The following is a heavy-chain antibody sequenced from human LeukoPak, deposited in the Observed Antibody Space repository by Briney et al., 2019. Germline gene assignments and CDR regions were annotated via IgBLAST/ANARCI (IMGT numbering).Heavy chain of an antibody. CDR1: GGSISSSSYY. J-gene: IGHJ3*02. D-gene: IGHD5-18*01. CDR3: ARDPSSYDVDTAMVGRAFDI. Sequence: SETLSLTCTVSGGSISSSSYYWGWIRQPPGKGLEWIGSIYYSGSTYYNPSLKSRATISVDKSKNQFSLKLSSVTAADTAVYYCARDPSSYDVDTAMVGRAFDIWGQGTMVTVSS. V-gene: IGHV4-39*07. CDR2: IYYSGST.